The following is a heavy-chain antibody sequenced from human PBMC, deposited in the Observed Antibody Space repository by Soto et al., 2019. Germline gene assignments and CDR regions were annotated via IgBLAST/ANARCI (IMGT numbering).Heavy chain of an antibody. CDR3: ARDQNFDWSAAFDY. J-gene: IGHJ4*02. V-gene: IGHV4-59*01. CDR2: IYYSGST. D-gene: IGHD3-9*01. Sequence: ETLSLTCTVSGGSISSYYWSWIRQPPGKGLEWIGYIYYSGSTNYNPSLKSRVTISVDTSKNQFSLKLSSVTAADTAVYYCARDQNFDWSAAFDYWGQGTLVTVSS. CDR1: GGSISSYY.